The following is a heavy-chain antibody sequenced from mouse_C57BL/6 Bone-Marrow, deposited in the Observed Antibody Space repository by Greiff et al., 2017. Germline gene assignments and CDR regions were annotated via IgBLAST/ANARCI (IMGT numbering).Heavy chain of an antibody. CDR3: ARGGDCDYYAIDY. V-gene: IGHV1-80*01. J-gene: IGHJ4*01. Sequence: QVQLQQSGPELVKPGASVKISCKASGYAFSSYCMNWVKQRPGKGLEWIGQIYPGDGATNYNGKFKGKATLTADKSSSTAYMQLSSLTSEDSAGYFWARGGDCDYYAIDYGGQGNSGTVSS. CDR1: GYAFSSYC. CDR2: IYPGDGAT. D-gene: IGHD2-13*01.